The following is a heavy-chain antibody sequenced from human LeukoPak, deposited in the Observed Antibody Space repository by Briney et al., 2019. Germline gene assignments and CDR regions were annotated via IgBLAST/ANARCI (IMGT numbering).Heavy chain of an antibody. CDR1: GFTLSSYS. CDR3: ARDHHGDSEENSFDN. V-gene: IGHV3-21*01. D-gene: IGHD4-17*01. J-gene: IGHJ4*02. Sequence: GGSLRLSCAASGFTLSSYSINCVRQAPGKGLEWVSSISSSSSYIYYADSVKGRFTISRDNAKNSLYLQMNSLRAEDTDVYYCARDHHGDSEENSFDNWGQGTLVTVSS. CDR2: ISSSSSYI.